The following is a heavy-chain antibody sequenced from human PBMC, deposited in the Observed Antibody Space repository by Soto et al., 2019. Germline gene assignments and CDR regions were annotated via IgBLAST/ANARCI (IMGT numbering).Heavy chain of an antibody. CDR3: ARVHYSNYSHGMDV. CDR2: IIHIFGTA. Sequence: QVQLVQSGAEVKKPGSSVKVSCKASGGTFSSYAISWVRQAPGQGLEWRGGIIHIFGTATSTQKFQGRVTITAAESKSTAYMELSSLRSEDTAVYYCARVHYSNYSHGMDVWGQGTTVTVSS. CDR1: GGTFSSYA. V-gene: IGHV1-69*01. J-gene: IGHJ6*02. D-gene: IGHD4-4*01.